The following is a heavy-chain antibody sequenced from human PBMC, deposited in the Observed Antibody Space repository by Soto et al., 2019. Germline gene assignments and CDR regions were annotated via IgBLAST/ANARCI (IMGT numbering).Heavy chain of an antibody. D-gene: IGHD4-17*01. CDR3: ARAYGDYEVDWFDP. J-gene: IGHJ5*02. V-gene: IGHV4-34*01. CDR2: INHSGST. Sequence: SETLSLTCAVYGGSFSGYYWSWIRQPPGKGLEWIGEINHSGSTNYNPSLKSRVTISVDTSKNQFSLKLSSVTAADTAVYYCARAYGDYEVDWFDPWGQGTLVTVSS. CDR1: GGSFSGYY.